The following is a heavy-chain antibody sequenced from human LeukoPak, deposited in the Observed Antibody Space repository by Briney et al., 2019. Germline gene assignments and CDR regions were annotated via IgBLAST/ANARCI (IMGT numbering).Heavy chain of an antibody. CDR3: ARHQDVDTAIGWFDP. CDR2: IYPDDSDT. Sequence: GESLKISCKGSGYSFTSYWIGWVRQMPGKGLEWMGIIYPDDSDTRYSPSFQGQVTISADKSISTAYLQWSSLKASDTAMYYCARHQDVDTAIGWFDPWGQGTLVTVSS. D-gene: IGHD5-18*01. CDR1: GYSFTSYW. J-gene: IGHJ5*02. V-gene: IGHV5-51*01.